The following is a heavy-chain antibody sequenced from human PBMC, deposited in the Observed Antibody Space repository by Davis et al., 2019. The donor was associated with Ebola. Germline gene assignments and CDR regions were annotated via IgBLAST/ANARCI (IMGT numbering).Heavy chain of an antibody. J-gene: IGHJ5*02. CDR1: GFTFSSYW. CDR3: ARDRGFFWFDP. Sequence: GESLKISCAASGFTFSSYWMSWVRQAPGKGLEWVANIKQDGSGKYYVDSVKGRFTISRDNAKNSLYLQMNSLRAEDTAVYYCARDRGFFWFDPWGQGTLVTVSS. CDR2: IKQDGSGK. V-gene: IGHV3-7*01. D-gene: IGHD1-26*01.